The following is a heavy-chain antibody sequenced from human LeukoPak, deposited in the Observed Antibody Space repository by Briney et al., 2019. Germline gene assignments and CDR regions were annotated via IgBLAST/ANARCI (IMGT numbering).Heavy chain of an antibody. Sequence: IPSETLSLTCTVSGYSIRSGFYWGWIRRPPGKGLEWIGNIYHSGITYYTPSLKSRVTISVDTSKNQFSLKLRSVTAADTAVYYCARLSWLYGVDYWGQGTLVTVSS. J-gene: IGHJ4*02. CDR2: IYHSGIT. CDR3: ARLSWLYGVDY. D-gene: IGHD6-19*01. CDR1: GYSIRSGFY. V-gene: IGHV4-38-2*02.